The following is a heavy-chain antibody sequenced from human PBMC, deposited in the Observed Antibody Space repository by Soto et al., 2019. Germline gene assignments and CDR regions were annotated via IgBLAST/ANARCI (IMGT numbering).Heavy chain of an antibody. Sequence: GGTLRLSCAASGFTFSDYYMSWIRQAPGKGLEWVSYISSSGSTIYYADSVKGRFTISRDNAKNSLYLQMNSLRAEDTAVYYCARALAARSERYYFDYLGQGTRVSFPS. D-gene: IGHD6-6*01. CDR2: ISSSGSTI. CDR1: GFTFSDYY. V-gene: IGHV3-11*01. J-gene: IGHJ4*02. CDR3: ARALAARSERYYFDY.